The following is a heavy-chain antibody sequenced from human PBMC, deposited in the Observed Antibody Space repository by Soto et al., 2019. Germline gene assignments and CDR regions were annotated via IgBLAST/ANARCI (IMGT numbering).Heavy chain of an antibody. J-gene: IGHJ5*02. CDR3: ARDASIAARVSWFYP. V-gene: IGHV1-69*13. CDR1: GGTFSSYA. Sequence: SVKVSCKASGGTFSSYAISWVRQAPGQGLEWMGGIIPIFGTANYAQKFQGRVTITADESTSTAYMELSSLRSEDTAVYYCARDASIAARVSWFYPWGQGTLVTVSS. D-gene: IGHD6-6*01. CDR2: IIPIFGTA.